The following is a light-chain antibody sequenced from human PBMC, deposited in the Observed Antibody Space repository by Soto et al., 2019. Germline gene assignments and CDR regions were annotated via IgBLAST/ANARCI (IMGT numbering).Light chain of an antibody. CDR2: KVS. J-gene: IGKJ2*01. CDR3: LQAARWPYT. CDR1: QSLVYSDGNTY. V-gene: IGKV2D-30*01. Sequence: DVVMTQSPLSLPVTLGQPASISCRSSQSLVYSDGNTYLNWYQQRPGQSPRRLIYKVSNWDSGGPDRFSGHGSATDLTLKISSVGTYDFVVYYWLQAARWPYTCGQGTKLEIK.